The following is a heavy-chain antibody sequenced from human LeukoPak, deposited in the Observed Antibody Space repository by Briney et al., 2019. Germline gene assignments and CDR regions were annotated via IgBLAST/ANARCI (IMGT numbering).Heavy chain of an antibody. CDR2: IYPRDSNR. CDR3: ARIYSGYEKLDY. Sequence: GESLKISRKGSQHRFVSYWLAWARPMPGECVEWMELIYPRDSNRRYSPSFEGQVTISADKSTNTAYLQWSSLKASDTAMYYCARIYSGYEKLDYWGQGTLVTVSS. J-gene: IGHJ4*02. V-gene: IGHV5-51*01. D-gene: IGHD5-12*01. CDR1: QHRFVSYW.